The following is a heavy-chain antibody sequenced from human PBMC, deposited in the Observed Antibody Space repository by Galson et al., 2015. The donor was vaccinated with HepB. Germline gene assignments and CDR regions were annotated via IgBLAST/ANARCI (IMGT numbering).Heavy chain of an antibody. CDR2: IRQDGSEK. CDR1: GFTFSSYW. J-gene: IGHJ4*02. V-gene: IGHV3-7*03. CDR3: ARGSGWYLF. D-gene: IGHD6-19*01. Sequence: SLRLSCAASGFTFSSYWMTWVRQAPGKGLEGVANIRQDGSEKYYVDSVRGRFTVSRDNAKNSLYLQMNSLRAEDTAVYYCARGSGWYLFWGQGTLVTVSS.